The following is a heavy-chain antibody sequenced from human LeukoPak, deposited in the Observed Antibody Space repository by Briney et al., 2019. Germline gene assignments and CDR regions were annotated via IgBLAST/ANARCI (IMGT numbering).Heavy chain of an antibody. V-gene: IGHV1-46*01. CDR2: INPSGGST. D-gene: IGHD3-3*01. Sequence: ASVKVSCKASGYTFTSYYMHWVRQAPGQGLEWMGIINPSGGSTSYAQKFQGRVTMTRDTSTSTVYMELSSLRSEDTAVYDCARDHESTYYDFWSGYFSQRSYYFDYWGQGTLVTVSS. J-gene: IGHJ4*02. CDR1: GYTFTSYY. CDR3: ARDHESTYYDFWSGYFSQRSYYFDY.